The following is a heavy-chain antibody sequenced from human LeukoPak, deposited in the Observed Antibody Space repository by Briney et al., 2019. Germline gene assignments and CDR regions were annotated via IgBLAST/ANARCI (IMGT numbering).Heavy chain of an antibody. J-gene: IGHJ4*02. V-gene: IGHV3-23*01. Sequence: GGSLRLSCAASGFTFSSYAMTWVRQAPGKGLEWVSAISGSGGSTYYADSVKGRFTISRDNSKNTLYLQMNSLRAEDTAVYYCAKATRGSGSYFWNYFDYWGQGTLVTVSS. CDR1: GFTFSSYA. D-gene: IGHD3-10*01. CDR3: AKATRGSGSYFWNYFDY. CDR2: ISGSGGST.